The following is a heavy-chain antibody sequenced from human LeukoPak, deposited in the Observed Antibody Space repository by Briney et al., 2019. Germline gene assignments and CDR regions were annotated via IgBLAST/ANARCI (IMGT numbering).Heavy chain of an antibody. V-gene: IGHV4-59*08. Sequence: PLETLSLTCTVSGGSISSYYWSWIRQPPGKGLEWIGYIYYTGSTNYNPSLKSRVTISVDTSKNQFSLKLSSVTAADTAVYYCARRVAVAGPLDYWGQGTLVPVSS. CDR3: ARRVAVAGPLDY. CDR2: IYYTGST. D-gene: IGHD6-13*01. CDR1: GGSISSYY. J-gene: IGHJ4*02.